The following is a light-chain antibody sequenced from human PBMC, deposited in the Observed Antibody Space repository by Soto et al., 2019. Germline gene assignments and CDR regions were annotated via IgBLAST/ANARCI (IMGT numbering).Light chain of an antibody. CDR1: QSLLHSNGYNY. CDR2: LGS. J-gene: IGKJ5*01. Sequence: DIVMTQSPLSLPVTPGDPASISCRSSQSLLHSNGYNYLDWYLQKPGQSPQLLIYLGSNRASGVPDRFSGSGSGTDFTLQISRVEAEDVGVYYCMQALQTPITFGQGTRLEIK. V-gene: IGKV2-28*01. CDR3: MQALQTPIT.